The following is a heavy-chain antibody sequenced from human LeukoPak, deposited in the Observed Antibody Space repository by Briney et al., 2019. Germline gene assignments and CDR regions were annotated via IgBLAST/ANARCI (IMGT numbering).Heavy chain of an antibody. D-gene: IGHD6-13*01. Sequence: GGSLRLSCAASGFTFSSYWMSWVRQAPGKGLEWVANIKPDGSGDYYVDSVKGRFTISRDNAKNSLYLQMNSLRAEDTALYYCARDCAIATAGSDYWGQGTLVTVAS. CDR3: ARDCAIATAGSDY. CDR1: GFTFSSYW. CDR2: IKPDGSGD. V-gene: IGHV3-7*01. J-gene: IGHJ4*02.